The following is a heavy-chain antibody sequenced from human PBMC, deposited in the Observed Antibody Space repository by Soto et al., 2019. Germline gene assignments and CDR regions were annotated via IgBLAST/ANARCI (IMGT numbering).Heavy chain of an antibody. D-gene: IGHD3-3*01. V-gene: IGHV3-21*01. CDR1: GFTFSSYS. CDR3: ARTYDFWSGYYQYYFDY. CDR2: ISSSSSYI. J-gene: IGHJ4*02. Sequence: EVQLVESGGGLVKPGGSLRLSCAASGFTFSSYSMNWVRQAPGKGLEWVSSISSSSSYIYYADSVKGRFTISRDNAKNSLYLQMNSLRVEDTAVYYCARTYDFWSGYYQYYFDYWGQGTLVTVSS.